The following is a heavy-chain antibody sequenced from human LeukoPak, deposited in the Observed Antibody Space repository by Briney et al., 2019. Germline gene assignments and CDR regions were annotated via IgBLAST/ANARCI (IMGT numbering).Heavy chain of an antibody. Sequence: PGGSLRLSCAASGFTFSSYSMNWVRQAPGKGLEWVSSISSSSSYIYYADSVKGRFTISRDNAKKSLYLQMNSLRAEDTGTYFCARDSRLGYGAIPPVDSWGQGTLVSVSS. V-gene: IGHV3-21*04. CDR2: ISSSSSYI. CDR1: GFTFSSYS. CDR3: ARDSRLGYGAIPPVDS. D-gene: IGHD5-18*01. J-gene: IGHJ4*02.